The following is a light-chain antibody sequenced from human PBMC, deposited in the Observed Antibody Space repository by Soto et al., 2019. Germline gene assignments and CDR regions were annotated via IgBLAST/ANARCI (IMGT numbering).Light chain of an antibody. CDR3: SSYTSSSTRV. J-gene: IGLJ1*01. CDR2: EVS. CDR1: SSDVGGYNY. Sequence: QSALPPPATVSGSPGQSITISCTGTSSDVGGYNYVSWYQPHPGKAPQLLIYEVSNRHYGVSNRFSGSKSGNTASLTISGLQAEDEADYYCSSYTSSSTRVFGTGTKGTV. V-gene: IGLV2-14*01.